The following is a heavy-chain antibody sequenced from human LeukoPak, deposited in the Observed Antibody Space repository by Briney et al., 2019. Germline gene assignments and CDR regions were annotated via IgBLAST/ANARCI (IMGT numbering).Heavy chain of an antibody. CDR2: IYYSGST. Sequence: SQTLSLTCTVSGGSISSGGYYWSWIRQHPGKGLEWIGYIYYSGSTYYNPSLKSRVTISVDTSKNQFSLKLSSVTAADTAVYYCARVGGSSRRIDYWGQGTLVTVSS. V-gene: IGHV4-31*03. D-gene: IGHD6-13*01. J-gene: IGHJ4*02. CDR3: ARVGGSSRRIDY. CDR1: GGSISSGGYY.